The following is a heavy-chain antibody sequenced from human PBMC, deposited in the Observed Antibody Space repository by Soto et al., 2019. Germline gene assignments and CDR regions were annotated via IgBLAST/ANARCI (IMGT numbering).Heavy chain of an antibody. J-gene: IGHJ5*02. D-gene: IGHD6-13*01. CDR2: IIPIFGTA. CDR3: ARGGIAAAGLNWFAP. CDR1: GGTFSSYA. V-gene: IGHV1-69*13. Sequence: SSVKVSCKASGGTFSSYAISWVRQAPGQGLEWMGGIIPIFGTANYAQKFQGRVTITADESTSTAYMELSSLRSEDTAVYYCARGGIAAAGLNWFAPWGQGTLVIVSS.